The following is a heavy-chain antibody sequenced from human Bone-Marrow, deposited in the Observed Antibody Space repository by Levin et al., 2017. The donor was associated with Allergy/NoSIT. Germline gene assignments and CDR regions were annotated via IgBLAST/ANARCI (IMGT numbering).Heavy chain of an antibody. CDR2: TYYSGTT. CDR3: ARERDGFFDY. D-gene: IGHD5-24*01. J-gene: IGHJ4*02. V-gene: IGHV4-30-4*01. Sequence: SQTLSLTCAVSGDSITSGNYYWTWIRQPPGKGLEWIGYTYYSGTTYYTPSLKSRVAMSVDTSKNQFSLNLTSVTAADTAVYYCARERDGFFDYWGQGSLVTVSS. CDR1: GDSITSGNYY.